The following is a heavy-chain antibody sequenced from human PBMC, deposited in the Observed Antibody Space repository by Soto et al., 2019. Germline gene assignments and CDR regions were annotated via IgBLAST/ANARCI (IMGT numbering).Heavy chain of an antibody. D-gene: IGHD6-19*01. Sequence: SETLSLTCSVSGASVSSGSHYWSWIRQSPGKGLEWIGFIYYSGSTNYNPSLKSRVTISLDKSKNQFSLRLISVTAADTAVYYCTREQSDDNYFDPWGQGTLVTVSS. CDR3: TREQSDDNYFDP. CDR1: GASVSSGSHY. V-gene: IGHV4-61*01. CDR2: IYYSGST. J-gene: IGHJ5*02.